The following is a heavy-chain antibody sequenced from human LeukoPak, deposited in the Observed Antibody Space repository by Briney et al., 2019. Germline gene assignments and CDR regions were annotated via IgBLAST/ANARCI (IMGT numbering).Heavy chain of an antibody. CDR2: ICAYNGNT. D-gene: IGHD3-3*01. CDR3: ARIWVGSRDFWSGYPNTYYYYYYMDV. V-gene: IGHV1-18*01. CDR1: GYTFTSYG. Sequence: ASVTVSCKASGYTFTSYGISWVRQAPGQGLEWMGWICAYNGNTNYAQKLQGRVTMPTDTSTSTAYMELRSLRSDDTAVYYCARIWVGSRDFWSGYPNTYYYYYYMDVWGKGTTVTVSS. J-gene: IGHJ6*03.